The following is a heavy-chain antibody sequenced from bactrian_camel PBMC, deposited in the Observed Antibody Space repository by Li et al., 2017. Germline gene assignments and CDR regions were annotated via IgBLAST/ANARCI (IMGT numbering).Heavy chain of an antibody. CDR1: RVTDARFC. CDR3: AAETPCSKQLLPGPTTYNF. D-gene: IGHD1*01. J-gene: IGHJ4*01. CDR2: FYNGDHTT. V-gene: IGHV3-2*01. Sequence: VQLVESGGGSVQAGGSLRLSCAASRVTDARFCMGWFRQAPGKEREAVATFYNGDHTTYYHEPVRGRFTIIQDSNAFTTLYLQMNNLKPEDTAMYYCAAETPCSKQLLPGPTTYNFWGPVTQVTVS.